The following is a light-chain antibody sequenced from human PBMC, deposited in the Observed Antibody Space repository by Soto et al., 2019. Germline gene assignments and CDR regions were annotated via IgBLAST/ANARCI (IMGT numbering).Light chain of an antibody. V-gene: IGKV2-28*01. CDR3: MQPLQSPLHT. Sequence: DIVMTQSPLSLPVTPGEPASISCRSSQSLLHGNGYNYLDWCLQKPGQSPQLLIYLGSNRASGVPDRFSGSGSGTDFTLKISRVEAEDVGVCYSMQPLQSPLHTFGQGTKLEI. J-gene: IGKJ2*01. CDR2: LGS. CDR1: QSLLHGNGYNY.